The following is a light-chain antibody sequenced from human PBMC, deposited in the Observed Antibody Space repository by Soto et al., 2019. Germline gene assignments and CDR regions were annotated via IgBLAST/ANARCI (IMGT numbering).Light chain of an antibody. V-gene: IGKV4-1*01. J-gene: IGKJ2*01. CDR3: QQYESTPPT. Sequence: DIVMTQSQDSLDVSLGERATINCKSSQSVLYSSNNKNYLAWYQQRPGQPPKLLIYWASTRESGVPDRFSGSGSGTDFTLTITSLQAEDVAVYYCQQYESTPPTFGQGTKLEIK. CDR2: WAS. CDR1: QSVLYSSNNKNY.